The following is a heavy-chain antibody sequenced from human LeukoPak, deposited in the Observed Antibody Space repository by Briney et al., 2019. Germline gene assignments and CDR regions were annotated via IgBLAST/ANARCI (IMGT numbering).Heavy chain of an antibody. CDR2: ISYDGSNK. CDR3: VRSQWLVRYFDY. CDR1: GFTFSSYA. Sequence: GGSLRLSCAASGFTFSSYAMHWVRQALGKGLEWVAVISYDGSNKYYADSVKGRFTISRDNSKNTLYLQMNSLRAEDTAVYYCVRSQWLVRYFDYWGQGTLVTVSS. V-gene: IGHV3-30-3*01. D-gene: IGHD6-19*01. J-gene: IGHJ4*02.